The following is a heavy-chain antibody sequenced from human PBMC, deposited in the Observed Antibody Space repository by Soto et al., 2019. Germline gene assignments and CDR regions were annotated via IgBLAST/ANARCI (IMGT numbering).Heavy chain of an antibody. D-gene: IGHD2-2*01. J-gene: IGHJ5*02. V-gene: IGHV1-46*01. Sequence: ASVKVSCKASGYTFISYYMHWVRQAPGQGLEWMGTINPRGGDTRYAQRFQGRVTMTRDTSTTTIYMEVSSRRSDDTAVYYCARGSPSSTTLGWFDPWGQGTLVTVSS. CDR2: INPRGGDT. CDR3: ARGSPSSTTLGWFDP. CDR1: GYTFISYY.